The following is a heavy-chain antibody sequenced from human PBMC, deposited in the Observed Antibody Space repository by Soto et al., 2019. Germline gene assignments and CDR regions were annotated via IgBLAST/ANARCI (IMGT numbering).Heavy chain of an antibody. Sequence: GESLKISCAASGFTFSNSAMSWVRQAPGKGLEWVSGISSGGAGTKNADSVRGRFTISRDNFKNTLFLQMNSLRVEDTAVYYCAKDKRGRTAVTTFDCWGQGTLVTVSS. J-gene: IGHJ4*02. D-gene: IGHD4-17*01. V-gene: IGHV3-23*01. CDR2: ISSGGAGT. CDR3: AKDKRGRTAVTTFDC. CDR1: GFTFSNSA.